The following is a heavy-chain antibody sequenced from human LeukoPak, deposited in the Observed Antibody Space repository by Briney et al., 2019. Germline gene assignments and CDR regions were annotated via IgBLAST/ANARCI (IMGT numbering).Heavy chain of an antibody. CDR2: FDPEDGET. J-gene: IGHJ5*02. CDR3: ATKRTYYDFWSGGATGNWFDP. V-gene: IGHV1-24*01. D-gene: IGHD3-3*01. Sequence: GASVKVSCKVSGYTLTELSMHWVRQAPGKGLEWMGGFDPEDGETIYAQKLQGRVTMTEDTSTDTAYMELSSLRSEDTAVYYCATKRTYYDFWSGGATGNWFDPWGQGTLVTVSS. CDR1: GYTLTELS.